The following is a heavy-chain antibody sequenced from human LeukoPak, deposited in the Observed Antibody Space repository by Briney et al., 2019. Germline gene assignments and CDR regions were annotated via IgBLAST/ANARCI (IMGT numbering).Heavy chain of an antibody. CDR2: IYTSGST. CDR3: ARGGKHKGLDY. J-gene: IGHJ4*02. D-gene: IGHD2-21*01. CDR1: GGSISSGSYY. V-gene: IGHV4-61*02. Sequence: SETLSLTCTVSGGSISSGSYYWSWIRQPAGKGLEWIGRIYTSGSTNYNPSLKSRVTISVDTSKNQFSLKLSSVTAADTAVYYCARGGKHKGLDYWGQGTLVTVSS.